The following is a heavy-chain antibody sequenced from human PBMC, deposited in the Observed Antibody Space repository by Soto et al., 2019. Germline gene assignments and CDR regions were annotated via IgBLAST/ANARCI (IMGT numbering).Heavy chain of an antibody. CDR3: AYGDSRGPFDS. CDR2: IYNSGST. D-gene: IGHD4-17*01. J-gene: IGHJ4*02. V-gene: IGHV4-59*01. CDR1: GGSISSYY. Sequence: PSETQSLTCTVSGGSISSYYWSWIRQPPGKGLEWIGYIYNSGSTNYNPSLKSRVTISVDTSKNQFSLKLSSVTAADTAVYYCAYGDSRGPFDSWGQGTLVTVSS.